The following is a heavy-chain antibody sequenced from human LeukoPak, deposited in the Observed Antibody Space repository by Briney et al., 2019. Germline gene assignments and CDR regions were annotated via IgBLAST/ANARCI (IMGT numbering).Heavy chain of an antibody. CDR3: AKDRGTAMVTNFDY. CDR1: GFTFSSYA. J-gene: IGHJ4*02. D-gene: IGHD5-18*01. V-gene: IGHV3-23*01. CDR2: ISGSGGST. Sequence: GGSLRLSCAVSGFTFSSYAMTWVRQAPGKGLEWVSAISGSGGSTYYAASVKGRFTISRDNSKNTLYLQMNSLRAEDTAVYDCAKDRGTAMVTNFDYWGQGTLVTVSS.